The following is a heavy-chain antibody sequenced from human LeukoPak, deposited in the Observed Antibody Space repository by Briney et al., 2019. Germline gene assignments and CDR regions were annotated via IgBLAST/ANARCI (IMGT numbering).Heavy chain of an antibody. D-gene: IGHD5-18*01. Sequence: GGSLRLSCAASGFTFSSYEMNWVRQAPGKGLEWVSYISSSGSTIYYADSVKGRFTISRDNAKNSLYLQMNSLRAEDTAVYYCAREAMVDAFDIWGQGTMVTVSS. CDR3: AREAMVDAFDI. CDR2: ISSSGSTI. V-gene: IGHV3-48*03. CDR1: GFTFSSYE. J-gene: IGHJ3*02.